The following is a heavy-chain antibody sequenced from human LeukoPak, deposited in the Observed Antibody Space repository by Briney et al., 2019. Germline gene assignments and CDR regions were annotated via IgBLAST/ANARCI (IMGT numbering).Heavy chain of an antibody. J-gene: IGHJ6*03. V-gene: IGHV1-2*02. CDR2: INPNSGGT. Sequence: ASVKVSCKASGYTFTGYYMHWVRQAPGQGLEWMGWINPNSGGTNYAQKFQGRVTMTRDTSISTAYMELSRLRSDDTAVYYCARDWGIDYYGSGSYYRHYYYYMDVWGKGTTVTVSS. CDR1: GYTFTGYY. CDR3: ARDWGIDYYGSGSYYRHYYYYMDV. D-gene: IGHD3-10*01.